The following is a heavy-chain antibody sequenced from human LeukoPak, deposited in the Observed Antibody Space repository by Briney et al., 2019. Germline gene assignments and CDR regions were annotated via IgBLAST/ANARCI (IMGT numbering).Heavy chain of an antibody. D-gene: IGHD3-22*01. CDR1: GYTFTSYG. CDR2: ISAYNGNT. CDR3: ARDITPYYYDSSGYYCAFDI. J-gene: IGHJ3*02. Sequence: ASVKVSCRASGYTFTSYGISWVRQAPGQGLEWMGWISAYNGNTNYAQKLQGRVTMTTDTSTSTAYMELRSLRSDDTAVYYCARDITPYYYDSSGYYCAFDIWGQGTMVTVSS. V-gene: IGHV1-18*01.